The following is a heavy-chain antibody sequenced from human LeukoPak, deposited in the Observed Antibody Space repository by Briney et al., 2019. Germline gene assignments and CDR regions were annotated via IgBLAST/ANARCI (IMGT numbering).Heavy chain of an antibody. CDR2: IYHSGST. Sequence: SQTLSLTCAVSGGSISSGGYSWSWIRQPPGKGLEWIGYIYHSGSTYYNPSLKSRVTISVDRSKNQFSLKLSSVTAADTAVYYCARDATYYYGSGPSWFDPWGQGTLVTVSS. CDR3: ARDATYYYGSGPSWFDP. V-gene: IGHV4-30-2*01. CDR1: GGSISSGGYS. D-gene: IGHD3-10*01. J-gene: IGHJ5*02.